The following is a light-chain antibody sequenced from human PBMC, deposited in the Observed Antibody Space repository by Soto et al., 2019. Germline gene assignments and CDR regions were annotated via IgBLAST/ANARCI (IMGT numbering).Light chain of an antibody. V-gene: IGKV1-39*01. J-gene: IGKJ2*01. Sequence: DIQMTQSPSSLSASVGDRVTITCRAGQSIDSYLNWYQQKPGNAPKLLIYAASSLQTGVPSRFSGTGSGTDFTLTINSLQPEDFATYYCQQSYSTPRTFGQGTKIEIK. CDR1: QSIDSY. CDR3: QQSYSTPRT. CDR2: AAS.